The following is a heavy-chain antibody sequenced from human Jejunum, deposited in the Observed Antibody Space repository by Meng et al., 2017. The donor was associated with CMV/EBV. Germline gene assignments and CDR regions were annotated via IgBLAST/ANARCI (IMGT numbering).Heavy chain of an antibody. Sequence: LPLPESGPGLVKPSETLSLTCTVSGGSISSTSYYWVWIRQPPGKGLEWIGGVYYSGNTYYNPSLKSRVTLSVDTSKNQFSPKLNSVTAADTAVYHCARDALREGYFDLWGRGTLVTVSS. D-gene: IGHD4-17*01. CDR1: GGSISSTSYY. V-gene: IGHV4-39*07. CDR2: VYYSGNT. J-gene: IGHJ2*01. CDR3: ARDALREGYFDL.